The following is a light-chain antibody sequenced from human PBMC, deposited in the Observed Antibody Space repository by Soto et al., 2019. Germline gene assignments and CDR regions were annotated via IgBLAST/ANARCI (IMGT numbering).Light chain of an antibody. V-gene: IGLV2-14*01. CDR1: SSDVGGYNY. CDR2: EVS. CDR3: SSYTSSSTYV. J-gene: IGLJ1*01. Sequence: QSALTQPASVSGSPGQSITISCTGTSSDVGGYNYVSWYQQHPGKAPKLMIYEVSNRPAGVPDRFSGSKSGNTASLTISGLQAEDEAVYYCSSYTSSSTYVFGTGTKVTVL.